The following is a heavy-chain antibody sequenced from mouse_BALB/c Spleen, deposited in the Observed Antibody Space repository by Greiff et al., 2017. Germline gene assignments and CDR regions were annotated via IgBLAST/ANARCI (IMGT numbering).Heavy chain of an antibody. CDR2: IRNKANGYKT. V-gene: IGHV7-3*02. CDR1: GFTFTDYY. Sequence: DVHLVESGGGLVQPGGSLRLSCATSGFTFTDYYMSWVRQPPGKALEWVGVIRNKANGYKTEYSASVKGRFTISRDNSQSILYLQMNTLRAEDSATYYCARDGRGDFDYWGQGTTLTVSS. CDR3: ARDGRGDFDY. J-gene: IGHJ2*01.